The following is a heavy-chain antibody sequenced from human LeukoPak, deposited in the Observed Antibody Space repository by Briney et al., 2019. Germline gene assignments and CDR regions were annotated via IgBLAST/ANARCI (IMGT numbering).Heavy chain of an antibody. V-gene: IGHV3-33*01. J-gene: IGHJ5*02. Sequence: GGSLRLSCAASGFTFSSYGMHWVRQAPGKGLEWVAVIWYDGSNKYYADSVKGRFTISRDNSKNTLYLQMNSLRAEDTAVYYCAGDRVPIWFGESDWFDPWGQGTLVTVSS. CDR3: AGDRVPIWFGESDWFDP. CDR1: GFTFSSYG. CDR2: IWYDGSNK. D-gene: IGHD3-10*01.